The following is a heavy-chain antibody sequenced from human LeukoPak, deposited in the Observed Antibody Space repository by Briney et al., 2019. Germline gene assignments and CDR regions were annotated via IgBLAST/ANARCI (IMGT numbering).Heavy chain of an antibody. Sequence: GGSLRLSCAASGFTFSRYSMNWVRQAPGKGLEWGSSISSSSSYIYYADSVKGRFTISRDNAKNSLYLQMNSLRAEDTAVYYCARGEGYCSSTSCPNWFDPWGQGTLVTVSS. CDR3: ARGEGYCSSTSCPNWFDP. CDR2: ISSSSSYI. CDR1: GFTFSRYS. D-gene: IGHD2-2*01. J-gene: IGHJ5*02. V-gene: IGHV3-21*01.